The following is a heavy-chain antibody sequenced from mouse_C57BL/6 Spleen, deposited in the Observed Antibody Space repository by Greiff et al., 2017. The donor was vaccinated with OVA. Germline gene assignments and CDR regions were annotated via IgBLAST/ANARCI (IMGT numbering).Heavy chain of an antibody. J-gene: IGHJ4*01. CDR3: ARSHYFGSIYAMDY. CDR1: GYTFTSYW. V-gene: IGHV1-64*01. D-gene: IGHD1-1*01. CDR2: IHPNSGST. Sequence: QVQLQQPGAELVKPGASVKLSCKASGYTFTSYWMHWVTQRPGQGLEWIGMIHPNSGSTNYNEKFKSKATLTVDKSSSTAYMQLSSQTSEDSSVYYGARSHYFGSIYAMDYWGQGTSVTVSS.